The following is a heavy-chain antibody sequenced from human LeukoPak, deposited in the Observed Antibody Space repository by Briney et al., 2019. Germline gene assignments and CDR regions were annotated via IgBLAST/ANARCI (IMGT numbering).Heavy chain of an antibody. Sequence: PSETLSLTCTVSGGSISSSSYYWGWIRQPPGKGLEWIGSIYYSGSTNNNPSLKSRVTLSVDTSKNQFSLKLSSVTAADTAVYYCARRRTMFGYFAGEFDYWGRGTLVTVSS. CDR2: IYYSGST. J-gene: IGHJ4*02. CDR1: GGSISSSSYY. CDR3: ARRRTMFGYFAGEFDY. D-gene: IGHD3-10*02. V-gene: IGHV4-39*01.